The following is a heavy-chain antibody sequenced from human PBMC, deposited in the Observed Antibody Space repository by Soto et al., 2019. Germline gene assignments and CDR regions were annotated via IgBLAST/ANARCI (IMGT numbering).Heavy chain of an antibody. Sequence: EVQLVESGGGLVQPGGSLRLSCAASGFTVSSNYMSWVRQAPGKGLEWVSVIYSGGSTYYADSVKGRFTISRHNSKNTLYLQMNSLRAEDTAVYYCARDWHSSGDHDAFDIWGQGTMVTVSS. CDR1: GFTVSSNY. CDR3: ARDWHSSGDHDAFDI. D-gene: IGHD6-19*01. J-gene: IGHJ3*02. V-gene: IGHV3-53*04. CDR2: IYSGGST.